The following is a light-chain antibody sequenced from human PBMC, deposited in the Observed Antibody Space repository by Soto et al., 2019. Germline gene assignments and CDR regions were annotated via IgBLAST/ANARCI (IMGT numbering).Light chain of an antibody. CDR2: AXS. CDR1: RDVGSD. Sequence: AIQMTQSPSSLSASVGEKIIITCRASRDVGSDVSWYQQKPGQTPKLVIYAXSNLYSGVPSRFSGRRSGTEFTRTSSSLHLKYFASDCCLQHFVDSRAFGQGTTVGIK. V-gene: IGKV1-6*01. CDR3: LQHFVDSRA. J-gene: IGKJ1*01.